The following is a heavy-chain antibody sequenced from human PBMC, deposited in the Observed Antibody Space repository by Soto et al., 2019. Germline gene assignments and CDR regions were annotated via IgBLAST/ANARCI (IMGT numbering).Heavy chain of an antibody. D-gene: IGHD3-16*01. CDR2: ISPILSTP. V-gene: IGHV1-69*13. CDR1: GGTFSNYA. J-gene: IGHJ6*02. Sequence: ASVKVSCKASGGTFSNYAFSWVRQAPGQGLEWLGGISPILSTPYYAQKFQGRVTITADESTSTAYMELSSLRSDDTAVYYCARPSAVMVIGYYYSMDVWGQGTTVTVS. CDR3: ARPSAVMVIGYYYSMDV.